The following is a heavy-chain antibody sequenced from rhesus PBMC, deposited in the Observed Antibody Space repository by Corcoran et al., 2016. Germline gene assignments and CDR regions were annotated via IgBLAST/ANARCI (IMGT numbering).Heavy chain of an antibody. CDR1: GYTFTDHS. CDR3: ARDHYGSSLGY. D-gene: IGHD4-29*01. CDR2: GDTEKSEA. J-gene: IGHJ4*01. Sequence: EVQLVQSGAEVKKPGASVKISCKASGYTFTDHSLNWVRHAPGKGLEWMRRGDTEKSEAEYTQKCKDRVTITADMSTDTADRELSSLRSEDTAVYYCARDHYGSSLGYWGQGVLVTVSS. V-gene: IGHV1-111*02.